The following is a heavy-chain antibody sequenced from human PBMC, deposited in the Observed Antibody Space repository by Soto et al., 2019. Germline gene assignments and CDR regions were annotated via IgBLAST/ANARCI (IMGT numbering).Heavy chain of an antibody. CDR3: ARAMIIVEYGMDI. CDR2: ITASGTVT. Sequence: PGGSLRLSWAASGFSFRGLDMNRGRQGPGKGLEWLSYITASGTVTHYADSVKGRFTISRDNAKNSLFLHMSSLRADDTAIYYCARAMIIVEYGMDIWGQGTAVTVSS. CDR1: GFSFRGLD. V-gene: IGHV3-48*03. D-gene: IGHD3-22*01. J-gene: IGHJ6*02.